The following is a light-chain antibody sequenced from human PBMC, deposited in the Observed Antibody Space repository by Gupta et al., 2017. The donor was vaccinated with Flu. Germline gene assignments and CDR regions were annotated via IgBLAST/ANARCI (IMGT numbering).Light chain of an antibody. J-gene: IGLJ1*01. CDR1: SRDVGRCNL. V-gene: IGLV2-23*01. Sequence: TSRDVGRCNLVSWYQQYPGKAPKLIINEGSRRPAGVSNRFSSSRSGNTASLTISVLQAEDEADYYCCSYTGSDVDVFGTGTKVTVL. CDR2: EGS. CDR3: CSYTGSDVDV.